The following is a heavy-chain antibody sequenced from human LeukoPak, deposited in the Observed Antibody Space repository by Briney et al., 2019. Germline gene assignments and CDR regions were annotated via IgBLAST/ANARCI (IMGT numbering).Heavy chain of an antibody. J-gene: IGHJ5*02. CDR1: GGSISSSSYY. V-gene: IGHV4-39*07. CDR2: VYYSGST. Sequence: KPSETLSLTCTVSGGSISSSSYYWGWIRQPPGKGLEWIGTVYYSGSTYYNPSLKSRVTISVDTSKNQFSLKLSSVTAADTAVYYCARDDRYSSSWYWFDPWGQGTLVTVSS. CDR3: ARDDRYSSSWYWFDP. D-gene: IGHD6-13*01.